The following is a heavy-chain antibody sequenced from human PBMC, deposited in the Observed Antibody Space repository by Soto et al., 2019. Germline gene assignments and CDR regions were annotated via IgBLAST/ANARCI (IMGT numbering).Heavy chain of an antibody. D-gene: IGHD3-10*01. CDR3: ARDATILLWFGELTWFDP. J-gene: IGHJ5*02. Sequence: GASVKVSCKASGYTFTSYAMHWVRQAPGQRLEWMGWINAGNGNTKYSQKFQGRVTITRDTSASTAYMELSSLRSEDTAVYYCARDATILLWFGELTWFDPWGQGTLVTVSS. CDR1: GYTFTSYA. V-gene: IGHV1-3*01. CDR2: INAGNGNT.